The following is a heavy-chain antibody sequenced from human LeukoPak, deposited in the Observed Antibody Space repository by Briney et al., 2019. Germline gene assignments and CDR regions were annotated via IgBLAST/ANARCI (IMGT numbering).Heavy chain of an antibody. J-gene: IGHJ4*02. Sequence: ASVRVSCKASGGTFSSYAISWVRQAPGQGLEWMGGIIPIFGTANYAQKFQGRVTITADKSTSTAYMELRSLRSEDTAVYYCARKAVAGYYFDYWGQGTLVTVSS. CDR1: GGTFSSYA. D-gene: IGHD6-19*01. CDR2: IIPIFGTA. CDR3: ARKAVAGYYFDY. V-gene: IGHV1-69*06.